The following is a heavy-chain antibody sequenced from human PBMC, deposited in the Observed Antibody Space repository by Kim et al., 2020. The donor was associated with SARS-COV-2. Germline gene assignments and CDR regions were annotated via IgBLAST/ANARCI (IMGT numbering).Heavy chain of an antibody. Sequence: SETLSLTCTVSGGSISSYYWSWIRQPPGKGLEWIGYIYYSGSTNYNSSLKSRVTISVDTSKNQFSLKLSSVTAADTAVYYCAGDYYDSSGYLPPQHWCQGTLVTVS. D-gene: IGHD3-22*01. V-gene: IGHV4-59*13. CDR3: AGDYYDSSGYLPPQH. CDR1: GGSISSYY. CDR2: IYYSGST. J-gene: IGHJ1*01.